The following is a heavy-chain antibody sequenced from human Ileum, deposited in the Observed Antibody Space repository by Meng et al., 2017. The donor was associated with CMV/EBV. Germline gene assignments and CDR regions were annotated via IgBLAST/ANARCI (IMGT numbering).Heavy chain of an antibody. CDR2: ISGSAINT. J-gene: IGHJ4*02. V-gene: IGHV3-23*01. CDR3: AKDARGSGN. CDR1: GFTFGNYG. D-gene: IGHD3-10*01. Sequence: LSCAASGFTFGNYGMSWVRQAPGKSLEWVSAISGSAINTYYADFVKGRFTISRDNSKNTWYLQMNSLRGEDTAIYYCAKDARGSGNWGQGTLVTVSS.